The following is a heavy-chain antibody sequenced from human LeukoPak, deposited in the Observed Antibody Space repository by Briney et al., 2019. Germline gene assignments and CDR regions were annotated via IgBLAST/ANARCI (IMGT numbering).Heavy chain of an antibody. CDR3: ARELQGYNWFDP. J-gene: IGHJ5*02. V-gene: IGHV4-59*01. Sequence: SETLSLTCTVSGGSISSYYWSWIRQPPGKGLEWIEYIYYSGSTNYNPSLKSRVTISVDTSKNQFSLKLSSVTAADTAVYYCARELQGYNWFDPWGQGTLVTVSS. CDR2: IYYSGST. CDR1: GGSISSYY.